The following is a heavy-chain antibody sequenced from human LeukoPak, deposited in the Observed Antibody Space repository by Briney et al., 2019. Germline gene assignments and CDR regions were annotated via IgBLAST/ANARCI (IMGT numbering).Heavy chain of an antibody. CDR3: AKGGGEMATINFDY. J-gene: IGHJ4*02. CDR1: GFTFSSYG. CDR2: IRYDGSNK. V-gene: IGHV3-30*02. D-gene: IGHD5-24*01. Sequence: GGSLRLSCAASGFTFSSYGMHWVRQAPGKGLEWVAFIRYDGSNKYYADSVKGRFTISRDNSKNTLYLQMNSLRAEDTAVYYCAKGGGEMATINFDYWGQGTLVTVSS.